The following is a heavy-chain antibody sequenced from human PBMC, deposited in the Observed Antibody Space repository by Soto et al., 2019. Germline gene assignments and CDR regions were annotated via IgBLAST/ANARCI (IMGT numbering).Heavy chain of an antibody. D-gene: IGHD5-18*01. Sequence: SETLSLTCIVSGGSISGSSYYWGWIRQPPGKGLEWIGNVHNSGSTYYNPSLKSRVTISVDTSKNQFSLKLSSVTAADTAVYYCATRSAMVTGAFDIWGQGTMVTVSS. CDR3: ATRSAMVTGAFDI. V-gene: IGHV4-39*01. CDR2: VHNSGST. J-gene: IGHJ3*02. CDR1: GGSISGSSYY.